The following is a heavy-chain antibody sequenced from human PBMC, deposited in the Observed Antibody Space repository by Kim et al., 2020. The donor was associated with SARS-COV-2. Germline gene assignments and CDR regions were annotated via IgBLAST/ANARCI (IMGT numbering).Heavy chain of an antibody. CDR2: LDYSGNT. V-gene: IGHV4-59*01. Sequence: SETLSLTCNISGVSFSSDYWSWVRQSPEKGLEWIGYLDYSGNTKYNPSLDSRVYISVDTSKNQLSLTVNSVTAADPAVYYCARAGVFWSGYGLDVWGQGTTVTVSS. D-gene: IGHD3-3*01. CDR3: ARAGVFWSGYGLDV. CDR1: GVSFSSDY. J-gene: IGHJ6*02.